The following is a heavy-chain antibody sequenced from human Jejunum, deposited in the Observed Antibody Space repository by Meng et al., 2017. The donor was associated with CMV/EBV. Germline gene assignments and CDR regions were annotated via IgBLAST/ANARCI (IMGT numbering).Heavy chain of an antibody. V-gene: IGHV3-23*01. CDR3: TSGRPGDFGH. J-gene: IGHJ4*02. Sequence: WVAPGLTFSTYAMNWVSQDPGKGLEWVAGIRSNGDAWYADSVRGRFTISRDNSKSTQYLQLNSLRAEETALYYCTSGRPGDFGHWAQGTLVTVSS. D-gene: IGHD3-10*01. CDR1: GLTFSTYA. CDR2: IRSNGDA.